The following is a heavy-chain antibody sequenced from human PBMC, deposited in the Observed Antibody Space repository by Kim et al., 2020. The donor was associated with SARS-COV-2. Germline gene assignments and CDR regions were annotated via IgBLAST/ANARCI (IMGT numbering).Heavy chain of an antibody. CDR3: ARGRGSYSN. V-gene: IGHV1-18*01. CDR2: GNT. Sequence: GNTNYAQKLQGRVTLTPDTSPSTAYMELRSLRSDDTAVYYCARGRGSYSNWGQGTLVTVSS. J-gene: IGHJ4*02. D-gene: IGHD3-10*01.